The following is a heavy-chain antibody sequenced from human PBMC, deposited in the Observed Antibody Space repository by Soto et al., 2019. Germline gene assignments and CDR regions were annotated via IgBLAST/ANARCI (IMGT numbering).Heavy chain of an antibody. V-gene: IGHV3-21*04. CDR2: ISSDSSYI. J-gene: IGHJ5*02. D-gene: IGHD3-10*01. CDR3: ARDRLRGDTGLTSGWNL. Sequence: EVKLVESGGGLVKPGGSLGLSCATSGFMFSSYSMSWVRQAPGKGLEWVSSISSDSSYIKYADSVKGRFTISRDNAKNSLYLQMHSLRAEDTAVYYCARDRLRGDTGLTSGWNLWGQGTLVTVSS. CDR1: GFMFSSYS.